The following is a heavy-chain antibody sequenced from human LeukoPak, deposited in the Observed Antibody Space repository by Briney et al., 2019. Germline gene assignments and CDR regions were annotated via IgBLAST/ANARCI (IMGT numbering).Heavy chain of an antibody. CDR1: GGTFSSYT. J-gene: IGHJ4*02. V-gene: IGHV1-69*04. CDR3: AREVDELYYYDSSGYYFDY. Sequence: SVKVSCKASGGTFSSYTISWVRQAPGQGLEWMGRIIPILGIANYAQKFQGRVTITADKSTSTAYMELSSLRSEGTAVYYCAREVDELYYYDSSGYYFDYWGQGTLVTVSS. D-gene: IGHD3-22*01. CDR2: IIPILGIA.